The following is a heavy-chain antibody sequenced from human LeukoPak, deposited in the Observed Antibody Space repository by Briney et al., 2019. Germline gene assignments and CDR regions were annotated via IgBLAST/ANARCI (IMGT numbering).Heavy chain of an antibody. D-gene: IGHD2-15*01. Sequence: AASVKVSCKASGYTFTSYYMHWVRQAPGRGLEWMGIINPSGGSTSYAQKFQGRVTMTRDTSTSTVYMELSSLRSEDTAVYYCARAIGCSGGSCYRLYDAFDIWGQGTMVTVSS. V-gene: IGHV1-46*01. CDR3: ARAIGCSGGSCYRLYDAFDI. CDR1: GYTFTSYY. CDR2: INPSGGST. J-gene: IGHJ3*02.